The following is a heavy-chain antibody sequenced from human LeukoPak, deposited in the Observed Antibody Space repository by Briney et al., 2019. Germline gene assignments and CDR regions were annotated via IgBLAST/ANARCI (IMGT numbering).Heavy chain of an antibody. CDR2: IKQDGSEK. V-gene: IGHV3-7*01. CDR1: GFTFSSYW. J-gene: IGHJ4*02. D-gene: IGHD5-24*01. Sequence: GGSLRLSCAASGFTFSSYWMSWVRQAPGKGLEWVANIKQDGSEKYYVDSVKGRFPISRDNAKNSLYLQMNSLRAEDTAVYYCARVLRDGYNLAFDYWGQGTLVTVSS. CDR3: ARVLRDGYNLAFDY.